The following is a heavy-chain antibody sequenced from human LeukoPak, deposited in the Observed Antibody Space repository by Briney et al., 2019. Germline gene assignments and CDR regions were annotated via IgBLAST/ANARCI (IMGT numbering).Heavy chain of an antibody. CDR3: ARLQSGSYDY. CDR2: ISGNGGST. V-gene: IGHV3-64*01. J-gene: IGHJ4*02. D-gene: IGHD1-26*01. CDR1: EFTFSNYA. Sequence: GRSLRLSCAASEFTFSNYAMHWVRQAPEKGPEYVSAISGNGGSTYYVNSVKGRFTISRDNSKNTLYLQMGSLRAEDMAVYYCARLQSGSYDYWGQGTLVIVSS.